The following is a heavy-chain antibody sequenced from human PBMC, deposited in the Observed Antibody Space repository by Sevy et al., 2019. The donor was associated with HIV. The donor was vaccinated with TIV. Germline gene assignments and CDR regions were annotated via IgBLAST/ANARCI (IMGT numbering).Heavy chain of an antibody. D-gene: IGHD2-15*01. CDR2: IIPIFGTA. CDR1: GGTFSSYA. Sequence: ASVKVSCKACGGTFSSYAISWVRQAPGQGLEWMGGIIPIFGTANYAQKFQGRVTITADESTGTAYMELSSLRSEDTAVYYCAREGVGEGDYYYGMDVWGQGTTVTVSS. V-gene: IGHV1-69*13. J-gene: IGHJ6*02. CDR3: AREGVGEGDYYYGMDV.